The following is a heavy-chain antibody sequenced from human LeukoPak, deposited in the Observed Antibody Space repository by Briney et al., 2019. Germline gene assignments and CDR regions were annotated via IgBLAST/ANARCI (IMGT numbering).Heavy chain of an antibody. D-gene: IGHD3-10*01. V-gene: IGHV3-21*03. Sequence: GGSLRLSCAASGFIFSSYNMNWVRQAPGKGLEWVSSISGNSVWKYHAEILRGRFTISRDNAKNSLFLQMNSLRADDTALYYCAKDFSKYYGSGSLDYWGQGILVTVHS. CDR1: GFIFSSYN. J-gene: IGHJ4*02. CDR3: AKDFSKYYGSGSLDY. CDR2: ISGNSVWK.